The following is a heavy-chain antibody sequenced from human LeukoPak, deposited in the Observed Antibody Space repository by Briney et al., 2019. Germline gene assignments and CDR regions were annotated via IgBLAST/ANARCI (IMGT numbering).Heavy chain of an antibody. CDR3: ARGGVSGWSHGAFDI. D-gene: IGHD6-19*01. Sequence: EASVKVSCKASGYTFTSYGISWVRQAPGQGLEWTGWISAYNGNTNYAQKLQGRVTMTTDTSTSTAYMELRSLRSDDTAVYYCARGGVSGWSHGAFDIWGQGTMVTVSS. CDR1: GYTFTSYG. CDR2: ISAYNGNT. J-gene: IGHJ3*02. V-gene: IGHV1-18*04.